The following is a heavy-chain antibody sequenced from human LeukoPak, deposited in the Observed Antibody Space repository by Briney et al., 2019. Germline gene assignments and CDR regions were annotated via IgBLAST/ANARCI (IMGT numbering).Heavy chain of an antibody. V-gene: IGHV4-61*02. CDR2: IYTSGST. CDR3: ARDYYGSGSNELRFDP. J-gene: IGHJ5*02. CDR1: GGSISSGSYY. Sequence: SETLSLTCTVSGGSISSGSYYWSWIRQPAGKGLEWIGRIYTSGSTNYNPSLKSRVTMSVDTSKNQFSLKLSSVTAADTAVYYCARDYYGSGSNELRFDPWGQGTLVTVSS. D-gene: IGHD3-10*01.